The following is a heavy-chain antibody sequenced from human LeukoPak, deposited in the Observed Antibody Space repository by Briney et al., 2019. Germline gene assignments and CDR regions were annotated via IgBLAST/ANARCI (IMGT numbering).Heavy chain of an antibody. J-gene: IGHJ5*02. CDR3: ARGGLAYCSGGSCYSSWFDP. CDR1: GGSFSGYY. V-gene: IGHV4-34*01. CDR2: INHSGST. D-gene: IGHD2-15*01. Sequence: PSETLSLTCAVYGGSFSGYYWSWIRQPPGKGLEWIGEINHSGSTNYNPSLKSRVTISVDTSKNKFSLKLSSVTAADTAVYYCARGGLAYCSGGSCYSSWFDPWGQGTLVTVSS.